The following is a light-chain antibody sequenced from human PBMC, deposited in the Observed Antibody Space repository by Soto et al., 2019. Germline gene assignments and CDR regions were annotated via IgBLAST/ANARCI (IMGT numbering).Light chain of an antibody. V-gene: IGKV1-5*03. CDR2: KSF. CDR1: QSISSW. J-gene: IGKJ1*01. Sequence: DIQMTQSPSTLSASVGGRVIITCRASQSISSWLAWYQQKAGKAPKLLIYKSFSLQSGVPSRFSGSGSGTDFTLTISSLQPEDFATYYCQQSYSTPRTFGQGTKVDI. CDR3: QQSYSTPRT.